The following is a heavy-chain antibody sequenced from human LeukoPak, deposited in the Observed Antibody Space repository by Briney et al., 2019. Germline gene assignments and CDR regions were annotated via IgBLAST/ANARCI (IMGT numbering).Heavy chain of an antibody. D-gene: IGHD3-9*01. CDR2: ISWNSGSI. Sequence: PGRSLRLSCAASGFTFDDYAMHWVRQAPGKGLEWVSGISWNSGSIGYADSVKGRFTTSRDNAKNSLYLQMNSLRAEDTALYYCAKDPYDILTGPDYWGQGTLVTVSS. J-gene: IGHJ4*02. CDR1: GFTFDDYA. CDR3: AKDPYDILTGPDY. V-gene: IGHV3-9*01.